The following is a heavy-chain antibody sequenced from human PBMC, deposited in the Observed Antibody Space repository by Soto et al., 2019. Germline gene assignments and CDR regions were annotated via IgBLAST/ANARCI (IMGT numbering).Heavy chain of an antibody. CDR1: GFTVSSNY. CDR2: IYSGGST. D-gene: IGHD1-26*01. Sequence: EVQLVETGGGLIQPGGSLRLSCAASGFTVSSNYMSWVRQAPGKGLEWVSVIYSGGSTYYADSVKGRFTISRDNSKNTLYLQMNSLRAEDTAVYYCAKAPYGMGATYFDYWGQGTLVTVSS. V-gene: IGHV3-53*02. CDR3: AKAPYGMGATYFDY. J-gene: IGHJ4*02.